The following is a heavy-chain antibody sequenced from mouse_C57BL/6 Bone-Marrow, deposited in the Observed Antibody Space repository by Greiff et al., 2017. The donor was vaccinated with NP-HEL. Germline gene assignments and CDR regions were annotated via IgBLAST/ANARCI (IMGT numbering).Heavy chain of an antibody. CDR3: ARRGYYSNPLFAY. CDR1: GFTFSDYY. J-gene: IGHJ3*01. D-gene: IGHD2-5*01. V-gene: IGHV5-12*01. CDR2: ISTGGGST. Sequence: EVKLQESGGGLVQPGGSLKLSCAASGFTFSDYYMYWVRQTPGKRLEWVGYISTGGGSTCYQDNVKGRATMTGNKSKNTAYLQLRRLTSEDSAVYYCARRGYYSNPLFAYWGQGTLVTVSA.